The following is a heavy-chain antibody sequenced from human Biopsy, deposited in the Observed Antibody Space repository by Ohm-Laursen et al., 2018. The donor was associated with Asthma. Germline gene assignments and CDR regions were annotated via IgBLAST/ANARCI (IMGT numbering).Heavy chain of an antibody. V-gene: IGHV1-69*01. CDR3: GGCSSSNYYYGLDV. Sequence: SSVKVSCKTSGYTFTSYYIHWVRQAPGQGLEWMGGIIPIIGTAHYAPKFQGRVTISADESTSTAYMELTSLSSEDTAVFFCGGCSSSNYYYGLDVWGQGTTVIVSS. CDR1: GYTFTSYY. J-gene: IGHJ6*02. CDR2: IIPIIGTA. D-gene: IGHD6-6*01.